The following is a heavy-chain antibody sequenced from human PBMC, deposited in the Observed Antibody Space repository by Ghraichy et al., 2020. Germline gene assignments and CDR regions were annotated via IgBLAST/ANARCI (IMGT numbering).Heavy chain of an antibody. J-gene: IGHJ6*04. CDR3: ASARYSTMVAYYYYGMDV. CDR1: GFTFSVYG. CDR2: MSYDGSKE. Sequence: GGSLRLSCAASGFTFSVYGMHWARQAPGKGLEWVTFMSYDGSKEFYADSVRGRFTISRDNSKNTLYLQMNSLRPEDTALYYCASARYSTMVAYYYYGMDVWGNGTTVTVSS. V-gene: IGHV3-30*03. D-gene: IGHD3-10*01.